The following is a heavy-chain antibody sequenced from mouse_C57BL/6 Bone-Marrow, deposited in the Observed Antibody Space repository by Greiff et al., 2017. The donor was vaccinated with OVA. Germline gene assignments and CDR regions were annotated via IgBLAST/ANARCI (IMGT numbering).Heavy chain of an antibody. D-gene: IGHD1-1*01. CDR1: GYTFTSYW. CDR2: IHPNSGST. CDR3: ARGNYCVPRGFAY. Sequence: QVQLQQPGAELVKPGASVTLSCKASGYTFTSYWMHWVKQRPGQGLEWIGMIHPNSGSTNYNEKFKSKATLTVDKSSSTAYMQLSSLTSEDSAVYYCARGNYCVPRGFAYWGQGTLVTVSA. V-gene: IGHV1-64*01. J-gene: IGHJ3*01.